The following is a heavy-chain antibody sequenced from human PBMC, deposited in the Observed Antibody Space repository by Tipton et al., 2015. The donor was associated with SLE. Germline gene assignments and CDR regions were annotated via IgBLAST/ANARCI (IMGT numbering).Heavy chain of an antibody. V-gene: IGHV3-23*01. CDR2: ISGSGDST. CDR1: GFTFSSYA. CDR3: ARDKGYAFDI. J-gene: IGHJ3*02. Sequence: GSLRLSCAASGFTFSSYAMSWVRQAPGKGLEWVSSISGSGDSTYYADSVKGRFTISRDNSKNTLYLQMNSLRAEDTAVYYCARDKGYAFDIWGQGTMVTVSS.